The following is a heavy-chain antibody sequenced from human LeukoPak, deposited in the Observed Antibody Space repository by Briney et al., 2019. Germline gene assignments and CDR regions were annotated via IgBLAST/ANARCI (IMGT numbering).Heavy chain of an antibody. V-gene: IGHV3-21*01. CDR1: GFTFNSYS. Sequence: GGSLRLSCAASGFTFNSYSMNWVRQTPGKGLEWVSSISSSSSYIYYADSVKGQFTISRDNAKNSLYLQMNSLRAEDTAVYYCARDEWTVTTHYFDHWGQGTLVTVSS. J-gene: IGHJ4*02. D-gene: IGHD4-17*01. CDR2: ISSSSSYI. CDR3: ARDEWTVTTHYFDH.